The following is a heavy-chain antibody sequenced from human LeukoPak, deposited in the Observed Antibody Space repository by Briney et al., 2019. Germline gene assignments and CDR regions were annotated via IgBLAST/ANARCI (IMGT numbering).Heavy chain of an antibody. CDR2: IYPGDSDT. CDR1: GYSFTSYW. Sequence: GESLKISCKGSGYSFTSYWIGWVRQMPGKGLEWMGIIYPGDSDTRYSPSFQGQVTISADKSISTAYLQWSSLKASDTAMYYCAGPFAGYYDSGGYGMTWGQGTLVTVSS. V-gene: IGHV5-51*01. CDR3: AGPFAGYYDSGGYGMT. D-gene: IGHD3-22*01. J-gene: IGHJ5*02.